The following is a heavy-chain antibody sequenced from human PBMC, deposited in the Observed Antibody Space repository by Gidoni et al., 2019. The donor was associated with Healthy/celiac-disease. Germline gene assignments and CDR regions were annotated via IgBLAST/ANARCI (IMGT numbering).Heavy chain of an antibody. CDR3: ARGSAAGTVPTNHHRRYYYYGMDV. CDR2: INHSGST. J-gene: IGHJ6*02. CDR1: GGSFSGYY. D-gene: IGHD6-13*01. Sequence: QVQLQQWGAGLLKPSETLSLTCAVYGGSFSGYYWSWIRPPPGKGLEWIGEINHSGSTNYNPSLKSRVTISVDTSKNQFSRKLSSVTAADTAVYYCARGSAAGTVPTNHHRRYYYYGMDVWGQGTTVTVSS. V-gene: IGHV4-34*01.